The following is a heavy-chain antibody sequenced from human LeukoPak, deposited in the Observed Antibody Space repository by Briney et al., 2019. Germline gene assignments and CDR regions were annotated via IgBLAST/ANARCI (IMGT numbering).Heavy chain of an antibody. Sequence: GASVKVSCKASGDTFIPYTFSWVRQAPGQGLEWIGRIIPSLDVSNYAQKFQGRVNLSADKDTTTTYMELTSLRSEDTAIYYCARDHCSPGTCLGGHWGQGTLVTVSS. CDR1: GDTFIPYT. CDR3: ARDHCSPGTCLGGH. J-gene: IGHJ4*02. CDR2: IIPSLDVS. V-gene: IGHV1-69*04. D-gene: IGHD2-15*01.